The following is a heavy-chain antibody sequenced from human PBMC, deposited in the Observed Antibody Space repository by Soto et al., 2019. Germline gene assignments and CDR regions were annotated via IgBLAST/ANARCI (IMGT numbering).Heavy chain of an antibody. CDR1: GGSFSVYY. CDR2: INHSGST. V-gene: IGHV4-34*01. Sequence: SETLSLTCAVCGGSFSVYYWSWIRQPPGKGLEWIGEINHSGSTNYNPSLKSRVTISVDTSKNQFSLKLSSVTAEDTAVYYCARGRYNWNKSTFDLKLDYWGQGTLVTVSS. CDR3: ARGRYNWNKSTFDLKLDY. J-gene: IGHJ4*02. D-gene: IGHD1-20*01.